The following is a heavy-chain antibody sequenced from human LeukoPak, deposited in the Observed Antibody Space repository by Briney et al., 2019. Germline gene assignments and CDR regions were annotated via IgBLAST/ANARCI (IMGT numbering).Heavy chain of an antibody. Sequence: GGSLRLSCAASGFTFSSYRMSWVRQAPGKGLEWVANIKKDGSEKYSVDSVKGRFTISRDNAKKSLYLQMNSLRAEDTAVYYCASAGTYAYFDHWGQGILVTVSS. D-gene: IGHD3-16*01. CDR3: ASAGTYAYFDH. CDR2: IKKDGSEK. CDR1: GFTFSSYR. V-gene: IGHV3-7*01. J-gene: IGHJ4*02.